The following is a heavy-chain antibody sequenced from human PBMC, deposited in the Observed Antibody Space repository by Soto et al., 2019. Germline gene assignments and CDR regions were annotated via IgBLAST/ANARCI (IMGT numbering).Heavy chain of an antibody. D-gene: IGHD1-26*01. V-gene: IGHV1-18*01. CDR2: ISAYNCNT. CDR3: ARVPQWELTFQH. CDR1: GYTXTSYR. Sequence: SXKVSCKASGYTXTSYRIRWVRQAPGQGLEWMGWISAYNCNTNYAQKLQGRVTMTTDTYTSTAYMELRSLRSDDTAVYYCARVPQWELTFQHWGQGTLGTVSS. J-gene: IGHJ1*01.